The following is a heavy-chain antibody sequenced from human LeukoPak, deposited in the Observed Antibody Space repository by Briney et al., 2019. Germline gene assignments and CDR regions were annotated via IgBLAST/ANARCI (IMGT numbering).Heavy chain of an antibody. CDR1: GYTFTSYA. V-gene: IGHV1-18*01. CDR3: ARSFAHCCGSHA. Sequence: ASVKLSCTASGYTFTSYAISWVRQAPGQGLEWMGWISAYNGNTNYAQKLQGRVNMTSDTSTSTAYMELRSVRCDDTAVYYCARSFAHCCGSHACGQGTLVTVSS. J-gene: IGHJ5*02. D-gene: IGHD6-25*01. CDR2: ISAYNGNT.